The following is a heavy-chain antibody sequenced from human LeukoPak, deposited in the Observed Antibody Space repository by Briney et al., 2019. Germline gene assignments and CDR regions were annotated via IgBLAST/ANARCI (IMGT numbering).Heavy chain of an antibody. V-gene: IGHV1-2*02. J-gene: IGHJ4*02. CDR3: ARAGTLAAAASI. CDR2: INPNSGGT. CDR1: GYTFTGYY. D-gene: IGHD6-13*01. Sequence: ASVKVSCKASGYTFTGYYMHWVRQAPGQGLEWMGWINPNSGGTNYAQKFQGRVTMTRDTSISTAYMEPSRLRSDDTAVYYCARAGTLAAAASIWGQGTLVTVSS.